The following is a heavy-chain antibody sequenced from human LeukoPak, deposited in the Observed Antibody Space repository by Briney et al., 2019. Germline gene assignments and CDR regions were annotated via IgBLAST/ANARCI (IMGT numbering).Heavy chain of an antibody. Sequence: GASVKVSCKASGYTFTSNGISWVRQAPGQGLEWMGWISAYNGNTNYAQKLQGRVTMTTDTSTSTAYMELRSLRSDDTAVYYCARDLAPGLRYFDWLGGDAFDIWGQGTMVTVSS. J-gene: IGHJ3*02. CDR3: ARDLAPGLRYFDWLGGDAFDI. CDR2: ISAYNGNT. D-gene: IGHD3-9*01. V-gene: IGHV1-18*01. CDR1: GYTFTSNG.